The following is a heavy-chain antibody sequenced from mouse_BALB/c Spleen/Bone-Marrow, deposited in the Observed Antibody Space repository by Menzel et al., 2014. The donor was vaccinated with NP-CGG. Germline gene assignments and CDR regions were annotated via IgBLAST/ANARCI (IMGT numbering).Heavy chain of an antibody. CDR1: GYAFTNYL. D-gene: IGHD3-2*01. CDR3: AREWTARAVDY. CDR2: INPGSGGA. V-gene: IGHV1-54*01. J-gene: IGHJ2*01. Sequence: VQLQQSGAELVRPGTSVKVSCKASGYAFTNYLIEWVKQRPVQGLEWIGVINPGSGGANYNAKFKGKATLTADKSSSTACMQRSSLTPDDSAVYFCAREWTARAVDYWGQGTTLTVSS.